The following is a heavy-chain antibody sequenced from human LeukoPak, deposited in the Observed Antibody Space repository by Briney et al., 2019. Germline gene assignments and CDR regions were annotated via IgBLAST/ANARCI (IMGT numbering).Heavy chain of an antibody. D-gene: IGHD6-13*01. Sequence: ASVKVSCTASGYTFTSYGISWVRQAPGQGLEWMGWISAYNGNTNYAQKLQGRVTMTTDTSTSTAYMELRSLRSDDTAVYYCARGRVTLAAAGTRNWFDPWGQGTLVTVSS. CDR2: ISAYNGNT. CDR3: ARGRVTLAAAGTRNWFDP. V-gene: IGHV1-18*04. CDR1: GYTFTSYG. J-gene: IGHJ5*02.